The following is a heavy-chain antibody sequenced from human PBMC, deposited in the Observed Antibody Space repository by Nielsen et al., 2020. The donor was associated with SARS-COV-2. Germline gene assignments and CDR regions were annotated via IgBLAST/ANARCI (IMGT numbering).Heavy chain of an antibody. Sequence: ASVKVSCKASGYTFTSYDISWVRQAPGQGLEWMGWISAYNGNTNYAQKLQGRVTMTTDTSTSTAYMELSRLRSDDTAVYYCARGGGTIFVRYYYMDVWGKGTTVTVSS. V-gene: IGHV1-18*04. D-gene: IGHD3-3*01. J-gene: IGHJ6*03. CDR1: GYTFTSYD. CDR3: ARGGGTIFVRYYYMDV. CDR2: ISAYNGNT.